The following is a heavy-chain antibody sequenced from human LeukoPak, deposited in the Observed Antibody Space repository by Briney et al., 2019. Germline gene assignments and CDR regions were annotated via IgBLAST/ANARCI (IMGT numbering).Heavy chain of an antibody. J-gene: IGHJ4*02. CDR2: IYHNGGT. D-gene: IGHD2-8*01. CDR1: GGSISSYY. V-gene: IGHV4-59*12. Sequence: SETLSLTCTVSGGSISSYYWSWVRQPPGRGLEWVGSIYHNGGTYYNPSLMSRVTISLDASKNQFSLKLISVTAADTAMYYCAREKRFGDYAIWGQGTLVSVSS. CDR3: AREKRFGDYAI.